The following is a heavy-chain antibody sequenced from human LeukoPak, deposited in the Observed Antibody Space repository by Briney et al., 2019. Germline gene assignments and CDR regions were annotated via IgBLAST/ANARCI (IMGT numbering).Heavy chain of an antibody. Sequence: GGSLRLSCAASAFTFSKYWMNWVRQAPEKGLEWVANIKQDGSEKFYVDSVKGRFTISRDNAKNSLYLQMNSLRAEDTAVYYCARYLAGSGWHFDYWGQGTLVTVSS. CDR2: IKQDGSEK. CDR3: ARYLAGSGWHFDY. D-gene: IGHD6-19*01. V-gene: IGHV3-7*02. J-gene: IGHJ4*02. CDR1: AFTFSKYW.